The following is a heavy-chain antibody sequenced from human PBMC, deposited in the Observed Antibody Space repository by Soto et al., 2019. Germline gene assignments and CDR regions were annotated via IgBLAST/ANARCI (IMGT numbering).Heavy chain of an antibody. CDR2: IIPIFGTA. V-gene: IGHV1-69*13. CDR3: ATPSYYIDSGGRYYFDY. J-gene: IGHJ4*02. D-gene: IGHD3-22*01. CDR1: GGTFSSYA. Sequence: SVKVSCKASGGTFSSYAISWVRQAPGQGLEWMGGIIPIFGTANYAQKFQGRVTITADESTSTAYMELSSLRSEDTAGYYCATPSYYIDSGGRYYFDYGAQGPRVT.